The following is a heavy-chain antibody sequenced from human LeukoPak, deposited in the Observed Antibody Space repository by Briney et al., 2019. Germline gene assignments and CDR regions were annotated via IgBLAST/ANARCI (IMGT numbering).Heavy chain of an antibody. V-gene: IGHV4-61*02. J-gene: IGHJ4*02. CDR1: GGSISSGSYY. CDR3: ARGISGEFDY. CDR2: IYTSGSN. Sequence: SQTLSLTCTVSGGSISSGSYYWSWIRQPAGKGLEWIGRIYTSGSNNYNPSLKSRVTISVDTSKNQFSLKLSSVTAADTAVYYCARGISGEFDYWGQGTLVTVSS. D-gene: IGHD6-19*01.